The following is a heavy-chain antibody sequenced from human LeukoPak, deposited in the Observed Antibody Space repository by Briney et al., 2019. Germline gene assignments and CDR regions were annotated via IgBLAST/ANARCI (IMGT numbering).Heavy chain of an antibody. CDR1: GGSISSYY. J-gene: IGHJ5*02. V-gene: IGHV4-59*01. CDR2: IYYSGST. D-gene: IGHD2-2*01. Sequence: SSETLSLTCTVSGGSISSYYWSWIRQPPGKGLEWIGYIYYSGSTNYNPSLKSRVTISVDTSKNQFSLKLSSVTAADTAVYYCARDRHCSSTSCPQGIWFDPWGQGTLVTVSS. CDR3: ARDRHCSSTSCPQGIWFDP.